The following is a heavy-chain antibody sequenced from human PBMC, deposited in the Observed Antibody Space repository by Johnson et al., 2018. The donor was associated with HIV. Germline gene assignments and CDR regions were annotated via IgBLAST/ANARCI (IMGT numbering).Heavy chain of an antibody. Sequence: VLLVESGGGVVHPGRSLRLSCAASGFTFDDYAMHWVRQAPGKGLEWVSGISWNSGSIGYADSVKGRFTISRDNAKNSLYLQMNSLRAEDTAVYYCAKDGGRLRTDAFDIWGQGTMVTVSS. CDR2: ISWNSGSI. CDR3: AKDGGRLRTDAFDI. D-gene: IGHD2-15*01. CDR1: GFTFDDYA. J-gene: IGHJ3*02. V-gene: IGHV3-9*01.